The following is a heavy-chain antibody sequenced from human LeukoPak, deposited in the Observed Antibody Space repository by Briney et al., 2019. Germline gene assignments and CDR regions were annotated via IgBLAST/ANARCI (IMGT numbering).Heavy chain of an antibody. CDR2: MNYSGST. V-gene: IGHV4-61*01. CDR3: ARAPHSGEILNDPFDI. J-gene: IGHJ3*02. D-gene: IGHD4-17*01. Sequence: SETLSLTCTVSGGSFSSGSYYCRWIRQPPGKVLEWMGYMNYSGSTKYNRSLKIRLTISVYTSKNEFSLKLSSVTAPDTAVYFCARAPHSGEILNDPFDIWGQGTMVTVYS. CDR1: GGSFSSGSYY.